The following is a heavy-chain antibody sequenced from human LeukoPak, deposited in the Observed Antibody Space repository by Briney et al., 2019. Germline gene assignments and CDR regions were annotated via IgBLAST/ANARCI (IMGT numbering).Heavy chain of an antibody. Sequence: GGSLRLSCGASGFSFNSYSMHWVRQAPGKGLEWVAVVSYNESSKYYTDSVKGRFTISRDNSKNTLYLQMNSLRAEDTAVYYCARARPYGSDYWGQGTLVTVSS. D-gene: IGHD4-17*01. J-gene: IGHJ4*02. CDR1: GFSFNSYS. V-gene: IGHV3-30*04. CDR3: ARARPYGSDY. CDR2: VSYNESSK.